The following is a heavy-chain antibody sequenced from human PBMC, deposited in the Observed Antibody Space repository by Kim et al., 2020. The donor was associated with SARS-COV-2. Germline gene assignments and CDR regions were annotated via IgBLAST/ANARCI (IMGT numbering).Heavy chain of an antibody. CDR2: IYPGDSDT. Sequence: GESLKISCKGSGYSFTSYWIGWVRQMPGKGLECMGIIYPGDSDTRYSPSFQGQVTISADKSISTAYLQWSSLKASDTAMYYCARSHCSSTSCYPLDAFDIWGQGTMVTVSS. CDR3: ARSHCSSTSCYPLDAFDI. J-gene: IGHJ3*02. V-gene: IGHV5-51*01. CDR1: GYSFTSYW. D-gene: IGHD2-2*01.